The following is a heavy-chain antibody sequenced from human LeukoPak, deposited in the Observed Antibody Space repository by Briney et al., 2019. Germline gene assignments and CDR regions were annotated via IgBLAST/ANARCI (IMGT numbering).Heavy chain of an antibody. J-gene: IGHJ2*01. V-gene: IGHV1-69*13. CDR3: ARGPHRCSGGSCYHWYFDL. CDR2: IIPIFGTA. CDR1: GGTFSSYA. D-gene: IGHD2-15*01. Sequence: SVKVSCKASGGTFSSYAISWVRQAPGQGLEWMGGIIPIFGTANYAQKFQGRVTITADESTSTAYMELSSLRSEDTAVYYCARGPHRCSGGSCYHWYFDLWGRGTLVTVSS.